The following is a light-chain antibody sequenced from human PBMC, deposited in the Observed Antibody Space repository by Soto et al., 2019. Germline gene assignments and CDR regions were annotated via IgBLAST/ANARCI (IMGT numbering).Light chain of an antibody. CDR2: GAS. Sequence: EIMTTQSPATLSVSPGERATLSCRASQTVARNLAWYQQKPGQAPRLLIHGASTRATGVSARFSGSGSGTEFTLTISSLQSEDFAVYYCQQYHNWPPQYTFGQGTKLQIK. V-gene: IGKV3-15*01. CDR3: QQYHNWPPQYT. CDR1: QTVARN. J-gene: IGKJ2*01.